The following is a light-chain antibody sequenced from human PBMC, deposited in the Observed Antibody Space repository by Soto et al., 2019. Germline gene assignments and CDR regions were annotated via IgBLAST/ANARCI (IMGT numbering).Light chain of an antibody. J-gene: IGLJ1*01. Sequence: QAVVTQPASVSGSPGQSIAISCTGTSSDVGGYNYVSWYQQHPGKAPILMIYEVTNRPSGVSNRFSGSKSGNTASLTISGLQVEDEAEYFCGSYTGSITYVFGTGTKLTVL. CDR2: EVT. V-gene: IGLV2-14*01. CDR3: GSYTGSITYV. CDR1: SSDVGGYNY.